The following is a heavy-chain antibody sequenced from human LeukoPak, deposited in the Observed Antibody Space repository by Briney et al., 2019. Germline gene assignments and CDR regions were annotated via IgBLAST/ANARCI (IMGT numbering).Heavy chain of an antibody. V-gene: IGHV3-13*01. CDR3: TRGHYLGFEP. CDR2: VGTVGVI. CDR1: GLTFRTND. D-gene: IGHD2/OR15-2a*01. Sequence: GGSLRLSCEASGLTFRTNDFHWVRQAPGEGLEWVSGVGTVGVIYYADSVRGRFTLSREDAKNSLFLQMNSLRVEDTAVYYCTRGHYLGFEPWGQGVLVTVSA. J-gene: IGHJ5*02.